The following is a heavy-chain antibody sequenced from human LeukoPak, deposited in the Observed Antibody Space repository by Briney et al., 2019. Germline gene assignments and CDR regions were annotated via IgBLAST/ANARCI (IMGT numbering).Heavy chain of an antibody. D-gene: IGHD2-21*02. J-gene: IGHJ4*02. CDR3: ARGTVAVTAGFDY. Sequence: SEALSLTCTVSGGSISSYYWSWIRQPPGKGLEWIGYIYYSGSTNYNPSLKSRVTISVDTSKNQFSLKLSSVTAADTAVYYCARGTVAVTAGFDYWGQGTLVTVSS. CDR1: GGSISSYY. V-gene: IGHV4-59*01. CDR2: IYYSGST.